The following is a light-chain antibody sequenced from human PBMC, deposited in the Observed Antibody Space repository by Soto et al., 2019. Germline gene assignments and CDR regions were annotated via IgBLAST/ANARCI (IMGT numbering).Light chain of an antibody. J-gene: IGLJ1*01. CDR2: RNN. CDR3: AAWDDSLSGREV. V-gene: IGLV1-47*01. CDR1: SSNIGSNY. Sequence: QSVLTQPPSASGTPGQRVTISCSGSSSNIGSNYVYWYQQLPGTAPKLLIYRNNQRPSGVPDRFSGSKSGTSASLAISGLPSEDEADYYCAAWDDSLSGREVFGTGTKLTVL.